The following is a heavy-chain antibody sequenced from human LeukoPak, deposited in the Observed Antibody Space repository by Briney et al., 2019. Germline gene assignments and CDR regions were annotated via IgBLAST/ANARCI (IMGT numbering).Heavy chain of an antibody. J-gene: IGHJ4*02. V-gene: IGHV3-30-3*01. Sequence: PGGSLRLSCAASGFTFSSYAMHWVRQAPGKGLEWVAVISYDGSNKYYADSVKGRFTISRDNSKNTLYLQMNSLRAEDTAVYYCARSHYYDSSGYYPDYWGQGTLVTVSS. CDR1: GFTFSSYA. D-gene: IGHD3-22*01. CDR2: ISYDGSNK. CDR3: ARSHYYDSSGYYPDY.